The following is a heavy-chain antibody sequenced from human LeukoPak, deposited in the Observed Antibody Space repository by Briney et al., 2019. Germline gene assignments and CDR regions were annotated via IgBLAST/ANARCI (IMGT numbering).Heavy chain of an antibody. J-gene: IGHJ4*02. CDR2: TYYRSKWYN. CDR3: AKSTVPRGSSGWYGV. CDR1: GDSVSSNSAA. Sequence: LSQTLSLTCAISGDSVSSNSAALNWIRQSPSRGLEWLGRTYYRSKWYNDYAVSVKSRITINPDTSKNQFSLQLNSVTPEDTAVYYCAKSTVPRGSSGWYGVWGQGTLVTVSS. D-gene: IGHD6-19*01. V-gene: IGHV6-1*01.